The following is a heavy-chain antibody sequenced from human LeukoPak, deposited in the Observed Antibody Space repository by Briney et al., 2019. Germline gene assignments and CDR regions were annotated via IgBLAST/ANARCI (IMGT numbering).Heavy chain of an antibody. V-gene: IGHV1-69*06. D-gene: IGHD6-13*01. CDR2: IIPSFGTA. CDR3: ATPGPEYSSSWYPFDY. Sequence: ASVKLSCMASGGTFSSYAISWVRQAPGQGLEWMGGIIPSFGTANYAQKFQGRVTITADKSTSTAYMELSSLRSEDTAVYYCATPGPEYSSSWYPFDYWGQGTLVTVSS. CDR1: GGTFSSYA. J-gene: IGHJ4*02.